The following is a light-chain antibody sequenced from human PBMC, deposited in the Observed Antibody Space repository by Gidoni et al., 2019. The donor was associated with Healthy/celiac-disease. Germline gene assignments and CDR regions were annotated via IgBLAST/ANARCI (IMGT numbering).Light chain of an antibody. CDR3: CSYAGSSKV. CDR2: EVS. Sequence: QSALTQPASVSRSPGQSITISCTGTRSDVGRYNLASWYQQPPGNAPKLMIYEVSKRPSGVSNRFSGSKAGNTASLTISGLQAEDEADYYCCSYAGSSKVFGGGTKLTVL. V-gene: IGLV2-23*02. CDR1: RSDVGRYNL. J-gene: IGLJ3*02.